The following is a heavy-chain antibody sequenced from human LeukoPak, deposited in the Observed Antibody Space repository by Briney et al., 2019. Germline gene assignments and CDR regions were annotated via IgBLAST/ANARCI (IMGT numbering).Heavy chain of an antibody. Sequence: PGGSLRLSCAASGFTFSSYAMSWVRQAPGKGLEWVSAISGSGGSTYYADSVKGRFTISRDNSKNTLYLQVNCLRAEDTAVYYCAKDLGFTYYYGSGSYYNRPFDYWGQGTLVTVSS. J-gene: IGHJ4*02. CDR3: AKDLGFTYYYGSGSYYNRPFDY. D-gene: IGHD3-10*01. CDR1: GFTFSSYA. CDR2: ISGSGGST. V-gene: IGHV3-23*01.